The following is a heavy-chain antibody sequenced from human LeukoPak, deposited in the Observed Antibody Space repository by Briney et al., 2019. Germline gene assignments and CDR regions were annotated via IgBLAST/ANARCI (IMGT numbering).Heavy chain of an antibody. V-gene: IGHV3-48*03. CDR2: TSSSGSTI. CDR3: AKGQLGIQSSKWFDP. Sequence: GGSLRLSCAASGFTFSSYEMNWVRQAPGKGLEWVSYTSSSGSTIYYADSVKGRFTISRDNAKNSLYLQMNSLRAEDTAVYYCAKGQLGIQSSKWFDPWGQGTPVTVSS. CDR1: GFTFSSYE. D-gene: IGHD7-27*01. J-gene: IGHJ5*02.